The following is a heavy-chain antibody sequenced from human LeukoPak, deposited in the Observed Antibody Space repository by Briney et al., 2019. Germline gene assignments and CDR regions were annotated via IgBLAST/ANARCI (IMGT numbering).Heavy chain of an antibody. CDR1: GGSFSTYY. V-gene: IGHV4-34*01. CDR3: ARVSPYYMDV. J-gene: IGHJ6*03. Sequence: PSETLSLSCAIYGGSFSTYYWCWIRQPPGKGLEWIGEINRSGTTNYSPSLKSRVTISVETSKNLFSLKLNSVTAADTAMYYCARVSPYYMDVWGKGTTVTVSS. CDR2: INRSGTT.